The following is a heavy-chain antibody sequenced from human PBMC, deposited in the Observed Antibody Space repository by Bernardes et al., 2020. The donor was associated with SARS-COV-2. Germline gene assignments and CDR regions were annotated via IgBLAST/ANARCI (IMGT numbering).Heavy chain of an antibody. CDR1: GYTLTELS. D-gene: IGHD3-3*01. CDR3: ATSTIFGVAGWFDP. Sequence: VKVSCKVSGYTLTELSMHWVRQAPGKGLEWMGGFDPEDGETIYAQKFQGRVTMTEDTSTDTAYMELSSLRSEDTAVYYCATSTIFGVAGWFDPWGQGTLVTVSS. V-gene: IGHV1-24*01. CDR2: FDPEDGET. J-gene: IGHJ5*02.